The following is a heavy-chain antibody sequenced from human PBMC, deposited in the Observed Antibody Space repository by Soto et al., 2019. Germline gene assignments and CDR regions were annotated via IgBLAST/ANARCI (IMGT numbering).Heavy chain of an antibody. J-gene: IGHJ6*03. V-gene: IGHV1-18*01. Sequence: ASVRVSCKASAYTFTSYGISWVLQSPGQGLEWMGWISAYNGNTNYAQKLQGRVTMTTDTSTSTAYMELRSLRSDDTAVYYCARVTIFGVPYYYMDVWGKGTTVTVSS. CDR1: AYTFTSYG. D-gene: IGHD3-3*01. CDR2: ISAYNGNT. CDR3: ARVTIFGVPYYYMDV.